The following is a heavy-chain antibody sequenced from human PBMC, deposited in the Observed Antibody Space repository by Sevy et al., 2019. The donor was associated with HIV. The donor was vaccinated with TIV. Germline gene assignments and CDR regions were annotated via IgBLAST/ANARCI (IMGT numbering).Heavy chain of an antibody. Sequence: SDTLSLTCTVSGGSINNYYWNWIRQPPGKGLDWIGYGDYSGSTNYNPSLKSRVTISVDVSKNQFSLKLSSVTAADTAVYYCARGMEWLPFKYWGQGALVTVSS. CDR1: GGSINNYY. D-gene: IGHD5-12*01. J-gene: IGHJ4*02. V-gene: IGHV4-59*07. CDR2: GDYSGST. CDR3: ARGMEWLPFKY.